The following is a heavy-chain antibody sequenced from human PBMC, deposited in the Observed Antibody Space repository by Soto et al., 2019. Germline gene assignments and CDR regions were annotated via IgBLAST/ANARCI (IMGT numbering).Heavy chain of an antibody. CDR1: GFTFSSYW. CDR2: INSDGSST. V-gene: IGHV3-74*01. J-gene: IGHJ6*02. CDR3: ARPVAYGMDV. Sequence: EVQLVESGGGLVQPGGSLRLSCAASGFTFSSYWMHWVRQAPGKGLVWVSRINSDGSSTSYADSVKGRFPISRDNAKKTLYRKMKSLRAEDTAVYYCARPVAYGMDVWGQGTTVTVAS. D-gene: IGHD2-21*01.